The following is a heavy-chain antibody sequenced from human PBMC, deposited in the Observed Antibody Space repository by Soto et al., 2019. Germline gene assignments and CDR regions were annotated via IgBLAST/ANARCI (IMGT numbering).Heavy chain of an antibody. CDR2: IWYDGSNK. CDR3: AREWGYYDSSGYLDY. J-gene: IGHJ4*02. D-gene: IGHD3-22*01. Sequence: GGSLRLSCAASGFTFSSYGMHWVRQAPGKGLEWVAVIWYDGSNKYYADSVKGRFTISRDNSKNTLYLQMNSLRAEDTAVYYCAREWGYYDSSGYLDYWGQGTLVTVSS. V-gene: IGHV3-33*01. CDR1: GFTFSSYG.